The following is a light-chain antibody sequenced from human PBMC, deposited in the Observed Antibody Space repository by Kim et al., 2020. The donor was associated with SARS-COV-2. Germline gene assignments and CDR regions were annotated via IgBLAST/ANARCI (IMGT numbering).Light chain of an antibody. V-gene: IGKV3-15*01. J-gene: IGKJ2*02. Sequence: EIVMTQSPATLSVSPGERATLSCRASQSFGTNLAWYQQKPGQAPRLLLYGTSIRATGIPARFSGSGSGTEFTLTISSQQSEDFAVYYCQQYNTGTLTCTFGQGTKLEI. CDR1: QSFGTN. CDR3: QQYNTGTLTCT. CDR2: GTS.